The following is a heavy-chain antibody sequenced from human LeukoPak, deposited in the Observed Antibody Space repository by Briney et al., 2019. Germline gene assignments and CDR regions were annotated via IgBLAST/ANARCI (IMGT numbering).Heavy chain of an antibody. V-gene: IGHV1-8*01. CDR2: MNPNSGNT. J-gene: IGHJ4*02. Sequence: ASVKVSCKASGYTFTSYDINWVRQATGQGLEWMGWMNPNSGNTGYAQKFQGRVTMTRDTSTSTVYMELSSLRSEDTAVYYCARGGVGATTRYFDYWGQGTLVTVSS. CDR1: GYTFTSYD. D-gene: IGHD1-26*01. CDR3: ARGGVGATTRYFDY.